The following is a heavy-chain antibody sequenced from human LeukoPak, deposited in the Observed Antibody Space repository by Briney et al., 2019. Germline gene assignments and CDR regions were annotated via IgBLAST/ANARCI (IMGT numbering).Heavy chain of an antibody. Sequence: SQTLSLTCTVSGGSISSGSYYWSWIRQPAGKGLEWIGRIYTSGSTNYNPSLKSRVTISVDPSKNQFSLKLSSVTAADTAVYYCARVRRGSKGPKEDYMDVWGKGTTVTVSS. CDR3: ARVRRGSKGPKEDYMDV. J-gene: IGHJ6*03. D-gene: IGHD3-10*01. CDR2: IYTSGST. V-gene: IGHV4-61*02. CDR1: GGSISSGSYY.